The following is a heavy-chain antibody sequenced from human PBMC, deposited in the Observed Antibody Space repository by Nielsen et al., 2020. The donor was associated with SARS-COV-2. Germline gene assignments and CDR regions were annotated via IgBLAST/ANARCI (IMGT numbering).Heavy chain of an antibody. J-gene: IGHJ4*02. V-gene: IGHV3-74*03. CDR3: ARETIDFSSSFVDK. CDR2: INYDGSSA. D-gene: IGHD6-6*01. CDR1: GFTFSSYW. Sequence: GGSLRLSCEASGFTFSSYWMHWVRQAPGQSPVWISRINYDGSSATYADSVRGRFTISRDNSNNTLKLHLNSLRPEDTAMYYCARETIDFSSSFVDKWGQGTLVTVS.